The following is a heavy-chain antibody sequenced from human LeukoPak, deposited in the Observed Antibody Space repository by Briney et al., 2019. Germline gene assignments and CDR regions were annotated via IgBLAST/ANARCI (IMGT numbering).Heavy chain of an antibody. CDR1: GGSIRRYY. CDR2: IDTTGIT. J-gene: IGHJ2*01. CDR3: ATDRYWYFEL. Sequence: PSETLSLTCTVSGGSIRRYYLSWIRQSAGQGLEWIGRIDTTGITTYNPFFKSRVTVSKDTSKNQFSLRLSSVTAADTAIYYCATDRYWYFELWGRGTLVTVSS. V-gene: IGHV4-4*07.